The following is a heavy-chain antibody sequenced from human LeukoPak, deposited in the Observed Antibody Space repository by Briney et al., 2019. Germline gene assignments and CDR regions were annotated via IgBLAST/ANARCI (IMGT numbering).Heavy chain of an antibody. J-gene: IGHJ4*02. Sequence: SETLSLTRTVSGGSISSSSYYWGWIRQPPGKGLEWIGSIYYSGSTYYNPSLKSRVTISVDTSKNQFSLKLSSVTAADTAVYYCASVFGELLSTNFDYWGQGTLVTVSS. D-gene: IGHD3-10*02. CDR1: GGSISSSSYY. V-gene: IGHV4-39*01. CDR2: IYYSGST. CDR3: ASVFGELLSTNFDY.